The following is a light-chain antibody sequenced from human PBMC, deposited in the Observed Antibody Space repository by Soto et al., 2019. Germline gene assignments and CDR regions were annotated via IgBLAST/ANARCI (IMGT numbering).Light chain of an antibody. CDR3: QHYNNWPPT. V-gene: IGKV3-15*01. CDR1: ESVHRN. CDR2: YAS. J-gene: IGKJ3*01. Sequence: EMVMTQSPATLSVSPGERVTLSCRASESVHRNLAWYQQKPGQGPSLLIYYASTRATGVPDRFTGSGSGTEFTLTISSLQSEDSEVYHYQHYNNWPPTFGPGTKVEIK.